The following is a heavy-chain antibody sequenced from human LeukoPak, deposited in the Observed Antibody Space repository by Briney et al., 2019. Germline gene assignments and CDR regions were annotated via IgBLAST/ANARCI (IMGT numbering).Heavy chain of an antibody. CDR1: GFTFSGYA. Sequence: PGGSLRLSCAPSGFTFSGYAMNWVRQAPGKGLQWLSYISSTGRTIYYADSVKGRFTISRDTAKNSLYLQMNSLRAEDTAVYYCATDKGGGVGARGYWGRGTLVTVSS. D-gene: IGHD1-26*01. J-gene: IGHJ4*02. CDR3: ATDKGGGVGARGY. V-gene: IGHV3-48*04. CDR2: ISSTGRTI.